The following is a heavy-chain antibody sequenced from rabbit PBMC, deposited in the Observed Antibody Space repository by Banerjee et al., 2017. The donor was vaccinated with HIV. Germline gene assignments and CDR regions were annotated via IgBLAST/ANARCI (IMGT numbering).Heavy chain of an antibody. V-gene: IGHV1S40*01. Sequence: QSLEESGGDLVKPGASLTLTCTASGFSFSSSYYMCWVRQAPGKGLEWIACIYAGSSGSTYYASWAKGRFTISKTSSTTVTLQMTSLTAADTATYFCARDGASTSGSNLWGPGTLVTVS. J-gene: IGHJ4*01. CDR2: IYAGSSGST. CDR1: GFSFSSSYY. D-gene: IGHD1-1*01. CDR3: ARDGASTSGSNL.